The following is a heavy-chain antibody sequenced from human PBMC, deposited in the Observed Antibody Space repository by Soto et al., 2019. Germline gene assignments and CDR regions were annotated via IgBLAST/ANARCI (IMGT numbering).Heavy chain of an antibody. V-gene: IGHV4-30-4*01. CDR1: GGSISSGDYY. D-gene: IGHD6-13*01. Sequence: SETLSLTCTVSGGSISSGDYYWSWIRQPPGKGLEWIGYIYYSGSTYYNPSLKSRVTISVDTSKNQFSLKLSSVTAADTAVYYCARFGVAAAGTFFDYWGQGTLVTSPQ. J-gene: IGHJ4*02. CDR3: ARFGVAAAGTFFDY. CDR2: IYYSGST.